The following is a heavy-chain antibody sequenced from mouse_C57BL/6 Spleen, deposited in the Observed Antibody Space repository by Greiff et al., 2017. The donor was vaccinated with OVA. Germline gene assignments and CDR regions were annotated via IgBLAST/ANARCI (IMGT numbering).Heavy chain of an antibody. CDR2: ILPGSGST. J-gene: IGHJ4*01. CDR3: ARRGDYDAMDY. V-gene: IGHV1-9*01. CDR1: GYTFTGYW. Sequence: QVQLQQSGAELMKPGASVKLSCKATGYTFTGYWIEWIGEILPGSGSTNYNEKFKGKATFTADTSSNTAYMQLSSLTTEDSAIYYCARRGDYDAMDYWGQGTSVTVSS.